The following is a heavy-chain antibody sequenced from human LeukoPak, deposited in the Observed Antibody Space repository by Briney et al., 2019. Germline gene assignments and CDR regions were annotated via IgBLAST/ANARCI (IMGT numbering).Heavy chain of an antibody. J-gene: IGHJ6*03. CDR3: ARWYSSGWYSREYYMDV. CDR1: GGTFSSDV. CDR2: IIPIFGTA. D-gene: IGHD6-19*01. Sequence: ASVKVSCTASGGTFSSDVINWVPQAPGQGLEWMGGIIPIFGTANYAQKFQGRVTITRNTSISTAYMELSSLRSEDTAVYYCARWYSSGWYSREYYMDVWGKGTTVTVSS. V-gene: IGHV1-69*05.